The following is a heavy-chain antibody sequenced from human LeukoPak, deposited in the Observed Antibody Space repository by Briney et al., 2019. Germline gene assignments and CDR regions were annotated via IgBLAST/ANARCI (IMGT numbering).Heavy chain of an antibody. CDR2: MNPNSGNT. J-gene: IGHJ6*03. CDR3: ARRVEGIVVPAAEDYYYYMDV. V-gene: IGHV1-8*01. Sequence: ASVKVSCKASGYTFTSYDINWVRQATGQGLEWVGWMNPNSGNTGYAQKFQGRVTMTRNTSISTAYMELSSLRSEDTAVYYCARRVEGIVVPAAEDYYYYMDVWGKGTTVTVSS. CDR1: GYTFTSYD. D-gene: IGHD2-2*01.